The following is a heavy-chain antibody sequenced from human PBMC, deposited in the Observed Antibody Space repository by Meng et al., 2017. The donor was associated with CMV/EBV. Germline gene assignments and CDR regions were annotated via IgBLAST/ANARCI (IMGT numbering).Heavy chain of an antibody. V-gene: IGHV1-18*01. CDR2: ISGYTGDT. Sequence: ASVKVSCKASGYTFSNYPITWVRQAPGQGLEWMGWISGYTGDTNYSQRFQDRVTMTTDTSTNTAYMELRSLGSVDTAVYYCARGARYGMDVWGQGTTVTVSS. CDR3: ARGARYGMDV. D-gene: IGHD1-26*01. CDR1: GYTFSNYP. J-gene: IGHJ6*02.